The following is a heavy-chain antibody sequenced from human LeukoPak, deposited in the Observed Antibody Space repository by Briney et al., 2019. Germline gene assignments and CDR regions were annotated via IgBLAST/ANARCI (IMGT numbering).Heavy chain of an antibody. J-gene: IGHJ5*02. CDR3: AREGRPTSPYGNWFDP. Sequence: GGSLRLSCAASGITFSSYAMHWVRQAPGKGLEWVAVISYDGSNKYYADSVKGRFTISRDNSKNTLYLQMNSLRAEDTAVYYCAREGRPTSPYGNWFDPWGQGTLVTVSS. CDR2: ISYDGSNK. CDR1: GITFSSYA. D-gene: IGHD2-2*01. V-gene: IGHV3-30-3*01.